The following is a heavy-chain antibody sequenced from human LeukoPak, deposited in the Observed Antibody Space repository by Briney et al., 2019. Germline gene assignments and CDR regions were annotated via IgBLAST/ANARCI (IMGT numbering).Heavy chain of an antibody. CDR2: IRSDGNKK. J-gene: IGHJ4*02. Sequence: GGSLRLSCAASGFTFSNYGMHWVRQAPGKGLEWVAFIRSDGNKKYYADSVKGRFTISRDNSKNTLYLQMNSLGAEDTAVYYCEVSYDFSSDRDNWGQGTLVTVSS. V-gene: IGHV3-30*02. CDR1: GFTFSNYG. D-gene: IGHD3-3*01. CDR3: EVSYDFSSDRDN.